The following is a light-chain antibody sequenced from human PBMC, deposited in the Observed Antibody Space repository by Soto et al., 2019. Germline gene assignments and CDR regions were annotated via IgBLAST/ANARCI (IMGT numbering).Light chain of an antibody. J-gene: IGKJ1*01. CDR1: QSVSSN. Sequence: EIVLTQSPATLSLSPGERATLSCRASQSVSSNLAWYQQKPGQAPRLLIYGASSRATGIPDRFSGSGSGTDFTLTISRLEPEDLAVYYCQQYGSSFTWTFGQGTKVEIK. V-gene: IGKV3-20*01. CDR2: GAS. CDR3: QQYGSSFTWT.